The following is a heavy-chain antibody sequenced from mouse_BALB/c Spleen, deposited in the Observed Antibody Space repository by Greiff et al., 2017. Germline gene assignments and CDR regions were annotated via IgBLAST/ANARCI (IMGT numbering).Heavy chain of an antibody. CDR2: IWAGGST. CDR1: GFSLTSYG. V-gene: IGHV2-9*02. J-gene: IGHJ4*01. D-gene: IGHD2-14*01. CDR3: ARLYYRYDDAMDY. Sequence: VQVVESGPGLVAPSQSLSITCTVSGFSLTSYGVHWVRQPPGKGLEWLGVIWAGGSTNYNSALMSRLSISKDNSKSQVFLKMNSLQTDDTAMYYCARLYYRYDDAMDYWGQGTSVTVSS.